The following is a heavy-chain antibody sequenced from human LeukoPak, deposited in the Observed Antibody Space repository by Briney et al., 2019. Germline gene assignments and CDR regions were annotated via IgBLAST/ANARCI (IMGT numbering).Heavy chain of an antibody. J-gene: IGHJ5*02. CDR3: AKGKDSSGWYVSFNWFDP. CDR2: ISGSGGST. V-gene: IGHV3-23*01. D-gene: IGHD6-19*01. Sequence: GGSLRLSCAASGFTFSSYAMSWVRQAPGKGLEWVSAISGSGGSTYYADSVKGRFTISRDNSKNTLYLQMNSRRAEDTAVYYCAKGKDSSGWYVSFNWFDPWGQGTLVTVSS. CDR1: GFTFSSYA.